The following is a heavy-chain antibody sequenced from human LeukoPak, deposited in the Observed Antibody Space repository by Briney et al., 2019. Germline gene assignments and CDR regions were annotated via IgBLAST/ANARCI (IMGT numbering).Heavy chain of an antibody. CDR1: GGTFSSYA. D-gene: IGHD1-26*01. CDR2: ISAYNGNT. CDR3: ARDRGSYYLIDY. V-gene: IGHV1-18*01. J-gene: IGHJ4*02. Sequence: ASVKVSCKASGGTFSSYAISWVRQAPGQGLEWMGWISAYNGNTNYAQKLQGRVTMTTDTSTSTAYMELRSLRSDDTAVYYCARDRGSYYLIDYWGQGTLVTVSS.